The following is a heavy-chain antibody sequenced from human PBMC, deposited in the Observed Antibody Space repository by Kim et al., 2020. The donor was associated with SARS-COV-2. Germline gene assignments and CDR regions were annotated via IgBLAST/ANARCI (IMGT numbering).Heavy chain of an antibody. Sequence: GGSLRLSCAASGFTFRSYGLHWVRQPPGKGLEWVAVVWYDGSNKDYADSVKGRFTISRDNSKNTLYLQMNSLRADDTAVDYCARYAAKLLDGLDNWGQGT. D-gene: IGHD6-13*01. V-gene: IGHV3-33*01. CDR3: ARYAAKLLDGLDN. CDR1: GFTFRSYG. J-gene: IGHJ4*03. CDR2: VWYDGSNK.